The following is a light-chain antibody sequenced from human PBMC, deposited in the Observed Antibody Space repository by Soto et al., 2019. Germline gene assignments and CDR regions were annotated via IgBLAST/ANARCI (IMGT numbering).Light chain of an antibody. Sequence: EIVLTQSPATLSLSPGERATLSCRASQSISSYLAWYQQKLGQAPRLLIYDASNRATGVPARFSGSGSGTDFTLTISSLEPEDFAVYYCQQFSSYPLTFGGGTKVEIK. J-gene: IGKJ4*01. CDR2: DAS. CDR1: QSISSY. V-gene: IGKV3-11*01. CDR3: QQFSSYPLT.